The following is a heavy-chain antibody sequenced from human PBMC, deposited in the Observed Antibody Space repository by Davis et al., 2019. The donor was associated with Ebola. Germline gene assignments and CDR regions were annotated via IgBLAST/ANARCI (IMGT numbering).Heavy chain of an antibody. Sequence: GGSLRLSCKGSGYSFTSYWIAWVRQMPGKGLEWMGSIYYDSDTRYSLSFQGQVTISVDRSFSTAYLQWSTLEASDTAFYYCARGGASNYRVFDYWGQGTLVTVSS. V-gene: IGHV5-51*01. D-gene: IGHD1-7*01. CDR2: IYYDSDT. CDR1: GYSFTSYW. J-gene: IGHJ4*02. CDR3: ARGGASNYRVFDY.